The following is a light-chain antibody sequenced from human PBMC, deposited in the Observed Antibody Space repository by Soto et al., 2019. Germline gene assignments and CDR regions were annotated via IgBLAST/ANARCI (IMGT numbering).Light chain of an antibody. CDR3: QQSFTAPIT. CDR2: GSS. J-gene: IGKJ5*01. Sequence: DIQMTQSPSSLSASVGDRVTVTCRPSQSISNHLNWYQQKPGEAPKLLIYGSSSLHYGVPSRFSGSGSGSAFTLTISSLQPEDSATYYCQQSFTAPITFGQGTRLENK. V-gene: IGKV1-39*01. CDR1: QSISNH.